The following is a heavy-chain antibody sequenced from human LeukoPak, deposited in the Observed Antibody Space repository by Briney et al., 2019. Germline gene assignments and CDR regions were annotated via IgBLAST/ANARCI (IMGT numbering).Heavy chain of an antibody. D-gene: IGHD3-22*01. CDR2: ISGSGGST. J-gene: IGHJ6*02. Sequence: GGSLRLSCAASGFTFSSYAMNWVRQAPGKGLEWVSVISGSGGSTYYADSVKGRFTISRDNSKNTLYLQMNSLRAEDTAVYYCAKGYYYDKSGMDVWGQGTTVTVSS. CDR1: GFTFSSYA. V-gene: IGHV3-23*01. CDR3: AKGYYYDKSGMDV.